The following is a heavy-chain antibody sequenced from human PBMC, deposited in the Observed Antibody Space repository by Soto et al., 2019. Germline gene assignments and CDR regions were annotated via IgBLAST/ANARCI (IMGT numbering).Heavy chain of an antibody. CDR3: AQTLGLAAAGPGRFDL. CDR2: IIPLFGRA. J-gene: IGHJ2*01. CDR1: GGTFSSYA. V-gene: IGHV1-69*12. D-gene: IGHD6-25*01. Sequence: QVQLVQSGAEVKKPGSSVKVSCKASGGTFSSYAISWVRQAPGQGLEWMGGIIPLFGRANYAQKFQGRVTITAAESTSTAYMELSSLGSEDTGVYYCAQTLGLAAAGPGRFDLWGRGTLVTVSS.